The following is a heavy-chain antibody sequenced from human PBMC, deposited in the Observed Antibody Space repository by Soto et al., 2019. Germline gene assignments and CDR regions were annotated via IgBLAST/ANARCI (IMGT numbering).Heavy chain of an antibody. CDR3: ARYSGYDPKRARPCGYYFDY. CDR1: GYSSTTYW. J-gene: IGHJ4*02. Sequence: GQSLRVCSSGFGYSSTTYWSRRVLQMPWKGLECMGILYPGDSDTRYSPSFQGQIIFSADKSISTAYMQWSSLKASDTAMYYCARYSGYDPKRARPCGYYFDYSGLRILVTVYS. D-gene: IGHD5-12*01. V-gene: IGHV5-51*01. CDR2: LYPGDSDT.